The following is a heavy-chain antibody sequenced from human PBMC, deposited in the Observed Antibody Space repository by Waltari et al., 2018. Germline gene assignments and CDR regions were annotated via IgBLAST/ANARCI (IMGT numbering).Heavy chain of an antibody. CDR1: GFSLSTSGVG. Sequence: QITLKESGPTLVKPTQTLTLTCTFSGFSLSTSGVGVGWIRQPPGKALEWLALIYWNDDKRYSPSLKSRLTITKDTSKNQVVLTMTNMDPVDTATYYCSHRRAVTGAFDIWGQGTMVTVSS. D-gene: IGHD2-21*02. J-gene: IGHJ3*02. V-gene: IGHV2-5*01. CDR2: IYWNDDK. CDR3: SHRRAVTGAFDI.